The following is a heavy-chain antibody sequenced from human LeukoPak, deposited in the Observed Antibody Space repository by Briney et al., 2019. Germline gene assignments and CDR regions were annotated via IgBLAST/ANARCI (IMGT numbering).Heavy chain of an antibody. CDR2: ISHDGKNK. D-gene: IGHD5-12*01. V-gene: IGHV3-30-3*02. CDR1: GYTFSSYA. J-gene: IGHJ4*02. CDR3: AKLFGYSGFLFDY. Sequence: PGGSLRLSCTASGYTFSSYAMQWVRQAPGKGLEWVAVISHDGKNKFYADSVKGRFSISRDNSKNTLYLQMNSLRAEDTAVYYCAKLFGYSGFLFDYWGQGTLVTVSS.